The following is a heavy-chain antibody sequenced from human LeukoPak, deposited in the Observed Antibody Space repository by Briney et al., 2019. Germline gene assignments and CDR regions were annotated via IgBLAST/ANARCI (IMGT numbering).Heavy chain of an antibody. J-gene: IGHJ4*02. CDR2: IRSKANSYAT. D-gene: IGHD3-22*01. CDR3: TRLLYYYDSSGYRTVDY. CDR1: GFTFSGSA. Sequence: GGSLRLSCAASGFTFSGSAMHWVRQASGKGLEWFGRIRSKANSYATAYAASVKGRFTISRDDSKNTAYLQMNSLKTEDTAVYYCTRLLYYYDSSGYRTVDYWGQGTLVTASS. V-gene: IGHV3-73*01.